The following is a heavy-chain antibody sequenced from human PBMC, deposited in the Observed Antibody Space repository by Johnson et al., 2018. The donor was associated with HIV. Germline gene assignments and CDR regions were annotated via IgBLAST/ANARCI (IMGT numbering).Heavy chain of an antibody. J-gene: IGHJ3*02. CDR2: ISYDGSDK. CDR3: ARSDVDIVATILFDI. Sequence: QVQLVESGGGVVQPGRSLRLSCAASGFTFSSYGMHWVRQAPAKGLEWVAFISYDGSDKYYADSVKARLTISRDNSKNTLYLQMGSLRVEDMAVYYCARSDVDIVATILFDIWGQGTMVTVSS. CDR1: GFTFSSYG. V-gene: IGHV3-30*14. D-gene: IGHD5-12*01.